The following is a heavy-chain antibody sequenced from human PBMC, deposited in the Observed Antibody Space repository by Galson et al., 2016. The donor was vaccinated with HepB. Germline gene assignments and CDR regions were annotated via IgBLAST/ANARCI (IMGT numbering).Heavy chain of an antibody. J-gene: IGHJ3*01. Sequence: SETLSLTCAVYGGSFTNYYWNWIRQPPGKGLEWIAFIYYTGMTNYNPSLKSRVTISVDTSKNQFSLKLTSLTAADTAVYYCARWTGRSYGGFDAFNVWGQGTMVTVSS. D-gene: IGHD5-18*01. CDR3: ARWTGRSYGGFDAFNV. CDR1: GGSFTNYY. CDR2: IYYTGMT. V-gene: IGHV4-59*01.